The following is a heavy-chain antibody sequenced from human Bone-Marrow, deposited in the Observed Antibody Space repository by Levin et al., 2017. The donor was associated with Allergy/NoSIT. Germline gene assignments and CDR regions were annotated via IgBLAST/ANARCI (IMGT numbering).Heavy chain of an antibody. Sequence: SQTLSLTCTVSGGSMKTYYWTWIRQPPGKGLEWIGYIYYSGNTNYNPSLKSRVTISVDTSKNQFSLELTSVTPADTAVYYCARGTITFGGVIVSGPWGQGTLVTVSS. CDR3: ARGTITFGGVIVSGP. CDR2: IYYSGNT. J-gene: IGHJ5*02. D-gene: IGHD3-16*02. V-gene: IGHV4-59*01. CDR1: GGSMKTYY.